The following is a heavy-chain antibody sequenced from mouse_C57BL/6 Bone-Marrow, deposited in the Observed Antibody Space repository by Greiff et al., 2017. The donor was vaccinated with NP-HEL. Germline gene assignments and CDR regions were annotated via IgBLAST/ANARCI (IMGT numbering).Heavy chain of an antibody. Sequence: EVMLVESGGGLVQPGGSLSLSCAASGFTFTDYYMSWVRQPPGKALEWLGFIRNKANGYTTEYSASVKGRFTISRDNSQSILYLQMNALRAEDSATYYCARSGYGPLFDYWGQGTTLTVSS. J-gene: IGHJ2*01. D-gene: IGHD3-1*01. CDR1: GFTFTDYY. CDR2: IRNKANGYTT. CDR3: ARSGYGPLFDY. V-gene: IGHV7-3*01.